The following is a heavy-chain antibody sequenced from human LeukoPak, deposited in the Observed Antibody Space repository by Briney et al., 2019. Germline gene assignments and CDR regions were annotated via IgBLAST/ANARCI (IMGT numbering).Heavy chain of an antibody. D-gene: IGHD6-13*01. J-gene: IGHJ5*02. CDR1: GGSFSGYY. V-gene: IGHV4-34*01. Sequence: SETLSLTCAVYGGSFSGYYWSWIRQPPGKGLEWIGEINHSGSTNYNPSLKSRVTISVDSSKNQFSLKLSSVTAADTAVYYCARRRPGKAAAGTWFDPWGQGTLVTVSS. CDR2: INHSGST. CDR3: ARRRPGKAAAGTWFDP.